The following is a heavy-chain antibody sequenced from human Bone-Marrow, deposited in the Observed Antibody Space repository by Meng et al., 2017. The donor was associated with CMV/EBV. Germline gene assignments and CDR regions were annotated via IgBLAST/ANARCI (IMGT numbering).Heavy chain of an antibody. D-gene: IGHD6-6*01. CDR3: ARGISEQLVRHFDD. CDR2: IYYSGST. Sequence: SETLSLTCTVSGGSISSSSYYWGWIRQPPGKGLEWIGSIYYSGSTYYNPSLKSRVTISVDTSKNQFSLKLSSVTAADTAVYYCARGISEQLVRHFDDWGQGTRVTGSS. J-gene: IGHJ4*02. V-gene: IGHV4-39*07. CDR1: GGSISSSSYY.